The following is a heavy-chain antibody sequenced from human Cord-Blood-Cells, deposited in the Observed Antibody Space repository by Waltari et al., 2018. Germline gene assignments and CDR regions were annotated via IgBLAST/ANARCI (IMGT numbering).Heavy chain of an antibody. CDR3: AKTPRYYGCDY. J-gene: IGHJ4*02. D-gene: IGHD3-22*01. CDR1: GGSISSSSYY. Sequence: QLQLQESGPGLVKPSETLSLTCTVSGGSISSSSYYWGWIRQPPGKGLEWIGSIYLSGSTYYNPSLKSRVTISVDTSKNQFSLKLSSVTAADTAVYYCAKTPRYYGCDYWGQGTLVTVSS. V-gene: IGHV4-39*01. CDR2: IYLSGST.